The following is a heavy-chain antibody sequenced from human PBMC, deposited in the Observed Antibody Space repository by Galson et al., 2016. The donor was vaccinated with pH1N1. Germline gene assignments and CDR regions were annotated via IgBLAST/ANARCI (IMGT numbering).Heavy chain of an antibody. V-gene: IGHV1-2*02. Sequence: SVKVSCKASGDTFRDFYIHWVRQAPGQGLEWMGWINPNSGGTSYAPKFQGRVTMTRDTSISTGYMELSRLRSDDTAVYYCARDPNSGWYTDYWGQGTLVTVSS. D-gene: IGHD6-19*01. CDR1: GDTFRDFY. CDR3: ARDPNSGWYTDY. J-gene: IGHJ4*02. CDR2: INPNSGGT.